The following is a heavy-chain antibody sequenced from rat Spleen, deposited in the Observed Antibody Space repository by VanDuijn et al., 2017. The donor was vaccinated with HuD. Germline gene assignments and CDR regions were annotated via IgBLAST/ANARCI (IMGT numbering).Heavy chain of an antibody. CDR3: TTNWYFDF. CDR1: GFTFSNYY. V-gene: IGHV5-27*01. CDR2: ISTSGSRT. Sequence: EVQLVESGGGLVQPGRSLKLSCAASGFTFSNYYMAWVRQAPKKGLEWVATISTSGSRTYYPDSVKGRFTISRDNAKSSLYLQMNKLGSEDTAIYYCTTNWYFDFWGPGTMVTVSS. J-gene: IGHJ1*01.